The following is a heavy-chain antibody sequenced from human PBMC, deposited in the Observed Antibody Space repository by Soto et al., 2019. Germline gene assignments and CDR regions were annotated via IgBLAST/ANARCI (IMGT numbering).Heavy chain of an antibody. CDR2: ISYDGSNK. D-gene: IGHD3-10*01. Sequence: GSLRLSCAASGFTFSSYAMHWVRQAPGKGLEWVAVISYDGSNKYYADSVKGRFAISRDNSKNTLYLQMNSLRAEDTAVYYCARDPYYYGSGSYLGDYYYYYGMDVWGQGTTVTVSS. J-gene: IGHJ6*02. V-gene: IGHV3-30*09. CDR3: ARDPYYYGSGSYLGDYYYYYGMDV. CDR1: GFTFSSYA.